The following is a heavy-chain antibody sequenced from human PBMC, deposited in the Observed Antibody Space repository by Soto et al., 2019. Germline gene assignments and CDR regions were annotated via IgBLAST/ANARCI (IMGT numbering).Heavy chain of an antibody. CDR2: INHSGST. Sequence: PSETLSLTCAVYGGSFSGFYWSWIRQPPGKGLEWIGEINHSGSTNYNPSLKSRVTISVDTSKNQFSPKLSSVTAADTAVYYCARGYSSTSMSPYYYYYMDVWGKGTTVTVSS. J-gene: IGHJ6*03. CDR3: ARGYSSTSMSPYYYYYMDV. V-gene: IGHV4-34*01. D-gene: IGHD2-2*01. CDR1: GGSFSGFY.